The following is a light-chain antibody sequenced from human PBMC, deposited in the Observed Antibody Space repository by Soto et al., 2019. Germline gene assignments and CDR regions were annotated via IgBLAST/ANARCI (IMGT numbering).Light chain of an antibody. V-gene: IGKV3-11*01. Sequence: EIVLTQSPATLSLSPGERVTLSCRASQSVSSYLAWYQQKPGQAPRLLISDASNRATGIPARFSGSGSGTFFTLTISSLYPEDVAVYYCQQSSTWPLTFGGGTKVEIK. J-gene: IGKJ4*01. CDR3: QQSSTWPLT. CDR1: QSVSSY. CDR2: DAS.